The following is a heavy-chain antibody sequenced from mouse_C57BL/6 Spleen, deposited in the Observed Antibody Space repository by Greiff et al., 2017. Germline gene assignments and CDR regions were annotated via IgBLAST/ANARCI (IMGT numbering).Heavy chain of an antibody. CDR3: ARNYYYGSSYYFDY. CDR2: IDPSDSET. J-gene: IGHJ2*01. CDR1: GYTFTSYW. V-gene: IGHV1-52*01. Sequence: VQLQQPGAELVRPGSSVKLSCKASGYTFTSYWMHWVKQRPIQGLEWIGNIDPSDSETHYNQKFKDKATLTVDKSSSTAYMQLSSLTSEDSAVDYCARNYYYGSSYYFDYWGQGTTLTVSA. D-gene: IGHD1-1*01.